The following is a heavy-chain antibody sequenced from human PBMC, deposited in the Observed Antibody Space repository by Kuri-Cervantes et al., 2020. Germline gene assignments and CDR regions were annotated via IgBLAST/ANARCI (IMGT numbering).Heavy chain of an antibody. CDR3: ARDRLGRYCSSTSCPGYGMDV. J-gene: IGHJ6*02. Sequence: SQTLSLTCAISGDSVSSNSAAWNWIRQSPSRGLEWLGRTYYRSKWYNDYAVSVKSRITINPDTSKNQFSLQLNSATPEDTAVYYCARDRLGRYCSSTSCPGYGMDVWGQGTTVTVSS. V-gene: IGHV6-1*01. CDR1: GDSVSSNSAA. D-gene: IGHD2-2*01. CDR2: TYYRSKWYN.